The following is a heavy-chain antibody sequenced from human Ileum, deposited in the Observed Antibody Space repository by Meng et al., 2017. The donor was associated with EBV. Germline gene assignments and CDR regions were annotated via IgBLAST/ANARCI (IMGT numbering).Heavy chain of an antibody. V-gene: IGHV3-23*01. CDR3: AKGRAGNWFDP. CDR1: GFIFNNYA. CDR2: ISGGADST. Sequence: VEWWGSGGGLVQPGGSLRLSCAASGFIFNNYAMSWVRQTPGKGLEWVSAISGGADSTYYVHSVEGRFTISRDNSKNTLYLQMNSLRAEDSAVYYCAKGRAGNWFDPWGQGTLVTVSS. J-gene: IGHJ5*02.